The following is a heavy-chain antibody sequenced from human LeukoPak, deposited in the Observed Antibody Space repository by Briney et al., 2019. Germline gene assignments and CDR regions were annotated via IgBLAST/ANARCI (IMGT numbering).Heavy chain of an antibody. D-gene: IGHD1-26*01. CDR1: GYTFTSYA. CDR2: ISAYNGST. J-gene: IGHJ4*02. Sequence: GASVKVSCKASGYTFTSYAMNWVRQAPGQGLEWMGWISAYNGSTNYAQKLQGRVTMTTDTSTSTAYMELRSLRSDDTAVYYCARDRGYSGSYFPYYFDYWGQGTLVTVSS. CDR3: ARDRGYSGSYFPYYFDY. V-gene: IGHV1-18*01.